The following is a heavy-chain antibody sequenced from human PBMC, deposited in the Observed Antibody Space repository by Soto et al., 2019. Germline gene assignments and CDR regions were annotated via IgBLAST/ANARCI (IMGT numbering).Heavy chain of an antibody. V-gene: IGHV3-23*01. D-gene: IGHD3-9*01. CDR3: APARRYFDQLFGY. CDR2: ISGSGGST. CDR1: GFTFSSYA. J-gene: IGHJ4*02. Sequence: GGSLRLSCAASGFTFSSYAMSWVRQAPGKGLEWVSAISGSGGSTYYADSVKGRFTISRDNSRNTLYLQMNSLRAEDTAVYYCAPARRYFDQLFGYWGQGTLFTASS.